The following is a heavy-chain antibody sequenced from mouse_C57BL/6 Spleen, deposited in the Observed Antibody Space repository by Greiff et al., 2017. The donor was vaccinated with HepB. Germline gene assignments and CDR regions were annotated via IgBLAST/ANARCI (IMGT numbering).Heavy chain of an antibody. D-gene: IGHD1-1*01. J-gene: IGHJ2*01. CDR2: INPNNGGT. CDR1: GYTFTDYY. Sequence: VQLQQSGPELVKPGASVKISCKASGYTFTDYYMNWVKQSHGKSLEWIGDINPNNGGTSYNQKFKGKATLTVDKSSSTAYMELRSLTSEDSAVYYCARNYYGSSQGLFDYWGQGTTLTVSS. V-gene: IGHV1-26*01. CDR3: ARNYYGSSQGLFDY.